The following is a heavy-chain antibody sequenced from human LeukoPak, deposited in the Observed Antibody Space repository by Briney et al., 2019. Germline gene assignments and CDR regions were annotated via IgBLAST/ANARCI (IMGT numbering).Heavy chain of an antibody. J-gene: IGHJ4*02. V-gene: IGHV1-69*05. CDR2: IIPIFGTA. CDR1: GGTFSSYA. CDR3: ARDIAWDGYNYNFDY. D-gene: IGHD5-24*01. Sequence: SVKVSCKASGGTFSSYAISWVRQAPGQGLEWMGGIIPIFGTANYAQKFQGRVTITTDESTSTAYMELSSLRSEDTAVYYCARDIAWDGYNYNFDYWGQGTLVTVSS.